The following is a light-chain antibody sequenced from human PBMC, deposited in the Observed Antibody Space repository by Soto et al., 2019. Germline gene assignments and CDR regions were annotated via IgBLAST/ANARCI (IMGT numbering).Light chain of an antibody. CDR2: GDN. CDR1: GSSIGTNT. Sequence: QSVLTQPPSASGTPGQRVTISCSGSGSSIGTNTVNWYRQLPGTAPKLLIYGDNQRPSGVPDRFSGSKSGTSASLAISGLQSEDEADYYCAAWDGSLNGHVFGAGTKVTVL. J-gene: IGLJ1*01. CDR3: AAWDGSLNGHV. V-gene: IGLV1-44*01.